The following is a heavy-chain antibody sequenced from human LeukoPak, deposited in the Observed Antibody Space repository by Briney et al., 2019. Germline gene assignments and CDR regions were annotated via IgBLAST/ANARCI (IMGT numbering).Heavy chain of an antibody. V-gene: IGHV3-23*01. D-gene: IGHD1-26*01. CDR1: GFTFSSYA. J-gene: IGHJ4*02. CDR2: ISGSGGST. Sequence: GGSLRLSCAASGFTFSSYAVSWVRQAPGKGLEWVSAISGSGGSTYYADSVKGRSTLSRDNSKNTLYLQMNSLRAEDTAVYYCAKGAYMRGVDYWGQGTLVTVSS. CDR3: AKGAYMRGVDY.